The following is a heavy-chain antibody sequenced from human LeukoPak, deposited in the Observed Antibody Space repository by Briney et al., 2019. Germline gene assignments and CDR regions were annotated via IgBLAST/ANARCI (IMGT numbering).Heavy chain of an antibody. V-gene: IGHV3-30*02. J-gene: IGHJ4*02. Sequence: GGSLRLSRAASGFIFSTYGMYWVRQAPGKGLEWVAFIRHDGSIKNYADSVKDRSTISRDNSKNTLYLQMNSLRAEDTAVYYCAKDSLADIDYWGQGTLVTVSS. CDR2: IRHDGSIK. CDR1: GFIFSTYG. D-gene: IGHD3-16*01. CDR3: AKDSLADIDY.